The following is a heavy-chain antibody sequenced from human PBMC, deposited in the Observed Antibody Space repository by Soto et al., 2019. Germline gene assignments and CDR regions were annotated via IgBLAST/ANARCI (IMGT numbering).Heavy chain of an antibody. Sequence: QVQLVQSGAEVKKPGASVKVSCKTSGYTFISFDISWVRQAPGQGLEWMGWISAYNGHTNYAQKLQGRVTMTTDTCTSTAYMELRTLTSDDTAVYYCARVGVGATHPFDYWGQGTLVTVSS. J-gene: IGHJ4*02. CDR1: GYTFISFD. CDR2: ISAYNGHT. D-gene: IGHD1-26*01. CDR3: ARVGVGATHPFDY. V-gene: IGHV1-18*01.